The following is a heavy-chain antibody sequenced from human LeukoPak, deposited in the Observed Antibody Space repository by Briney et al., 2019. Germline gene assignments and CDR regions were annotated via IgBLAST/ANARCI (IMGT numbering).Heavy chain of an antibody. CDR3: ARRGTTYCTVDSCHPNWFDP. CDR2: INGSSSDT. J-gene: IGHJ5*02. V-gene: IGHV3-11*03. D-gene: IGHD2-15*01. CDR1: GFTFSDYY. Sequence: PGGSLRLSCAASGFTFSDYYMTWIRQAPGRGLGWISYINGSSSDTEYADSVKGRFTISRDNAKNSVYLLMNSLRAEDTAVYYCARRGTTYCTVDSCHPNWFDPWGQGTLVTVSS.